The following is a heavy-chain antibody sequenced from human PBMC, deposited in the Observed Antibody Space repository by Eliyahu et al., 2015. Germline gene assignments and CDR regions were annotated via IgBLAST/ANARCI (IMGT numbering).Heavy chain of an antibody. CDR2: MSYTGNT. Sequence: QVQLQESGPGLVKPSETLSLTCTVSGXXXXAYYWXWIRQPPGQGLEWIGYMSYTGNTDYNPSLKSRVTISVDASKNQFSLRLNSVTAADTAVYYCASGYCSTTRCYAGFDYWGPGTLVTVSS. D-gene: IGHD2-2*03. J-gene: IGHJ4*02. CDR1: GXXXXAYY. CDR3: ASGYCSTTRCYAGFDY. V-gene: IGHV4-59*01.